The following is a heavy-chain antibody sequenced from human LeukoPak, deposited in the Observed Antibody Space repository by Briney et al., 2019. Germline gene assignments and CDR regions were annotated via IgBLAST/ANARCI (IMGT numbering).Heavy chain of an antibody. Sequence: GGSLRLSRAASGFTFSSYSMNWVRQAPGKGLEWVSSISSSSSYIYYADSVKGRFTISRDNAKNSLYLQMNSLRAEDTAVYYCALIAVAGTGSFDYWGQGTLVTVSS. D-gene: IGHD6-19*01. CDR1: GFTFSSYS. V-gene: IGHV3-21*01. J-gene: IGHJ4*02. CDR2: ISSSSSYI. CDR3: ALIAVAGTGSFDY.